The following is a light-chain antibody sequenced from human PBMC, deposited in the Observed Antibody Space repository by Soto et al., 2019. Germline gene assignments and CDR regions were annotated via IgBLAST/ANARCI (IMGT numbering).Light chain of an antibody. J-gene: IGKJ2*01. V-gene: IGKV1-39*01. CDR2: AAS. CDR3: QQSYKTPHT. Sequence: DIQMTQSPSSLSASVGDSVTITCRASQGVSAYLLWYQQTLGKAPKLLIDAASNLLSWVPSRFSGSGSGTNFTLTIINLQPEAFATYYCQQSYKTPHTFGQGTKLETK. CDR1: QGVSAY.